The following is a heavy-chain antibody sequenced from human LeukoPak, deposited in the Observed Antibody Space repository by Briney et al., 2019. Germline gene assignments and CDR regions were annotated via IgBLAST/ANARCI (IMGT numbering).Heavy chain of an antibody. D-gene: IGHD1-7*01. CDR2: INHSGST. Sequence: PSETLSLTCAVYGGSFSVYYWSWIRQPPVKGLEWIGEINHSGSTNYNPSLKSRVTISVDTSKNQFSLKLSSVTAADTAVYYCARVPGGGTAANWGQGTMVTVSS. J-gene: IGHJ3*01. CDR1: GGSFSVYY. V-gene: IGHV4-34*01. CDR3: ARVPGGGTAAN.